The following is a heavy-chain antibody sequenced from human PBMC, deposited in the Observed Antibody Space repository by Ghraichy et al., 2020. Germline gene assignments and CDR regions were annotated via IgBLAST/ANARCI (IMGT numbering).Heavy chain of an antibody. CDR1: GGSISSGDYY. CDR2: IYYSGST. V-gene: IGHV4-30-4*01. Sequence: SQTLSLTCTVSGGSISSGDYYWSWIRQPPGKGLEWIGYIYYSGSTYYNPSLKSRVTISVDTSKNQFSLKLSSVTAADTAVYYCASFYDSSGYPYGDVWGQGTTVTVSS. J-gene: IGHJ6*02. D-gene: IGHD3-22*01. CDR3: ASFYDSSGYPYGDV.